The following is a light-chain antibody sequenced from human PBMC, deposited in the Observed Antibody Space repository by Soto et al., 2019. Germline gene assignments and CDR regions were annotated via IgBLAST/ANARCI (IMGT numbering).Light chain of an antibody. CDR3: QHYNHWPPWT. Sequence: EIVMTQSPATLSVPPGERATLSCRASQSVSSNLAWYQQKPGQAPTLLIYGASTRATGIPARFSGSGSGTEFTLTITSLQSEDFPVYYFQHYNHWPPWTFGQGTKVESK. CDR1: QSVSSN. CDR2: GAS. J-gene: IGKJ1*01. V-gene: IGKV3-15*01.